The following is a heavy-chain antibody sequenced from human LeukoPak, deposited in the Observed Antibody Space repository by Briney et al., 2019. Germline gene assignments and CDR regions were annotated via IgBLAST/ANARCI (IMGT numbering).Heavy chain of an antibody. Sequence: GGSLRLSCAASGFTFSSYAMSLVRQAPGKGLGVVSAISGSGRRTYYADSVKGRFTISKDNSKNTLYLQMNSLRAEDTAVYYCARHSGAMITFGGVIVIGHYYFDYWGQGTLVTVSS. D-gene: IGHD3-16*02. V-gene: IGHV3-23*01. CDR3: ARHSGAMITFGGVIVIGHYYFDY. CDR1: GFTFSSYA. J-gene: IGHJ4*02. CDR2: ISGSGRRT.